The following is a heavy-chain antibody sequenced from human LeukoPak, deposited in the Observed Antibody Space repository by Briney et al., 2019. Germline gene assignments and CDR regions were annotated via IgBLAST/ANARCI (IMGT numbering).Heavy chain of an antibody. Sequence: GGSLRLSCAASGFTFSSYGMHWVRQAPGKGLEWVAFIRYDGSNKYYADSVKGRFTISRDNSKNTLYLQMNSLRAEDTAVYYCANPKGYYDSSALIGGYWGQGALVTVSS. V-gene: IGHV3-30*02. CDR3: ANPKGYYDSSALIGGY. CDR1: GFTFSSYG. CDR2: IRYDGSNK. J-gene: IGHJ4*02. D-gene: IGHD3-22*01.